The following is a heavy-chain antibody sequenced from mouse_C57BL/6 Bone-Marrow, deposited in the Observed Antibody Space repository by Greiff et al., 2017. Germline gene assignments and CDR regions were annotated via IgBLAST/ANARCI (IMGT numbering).Heavy chain of an antibody. CDR3: ARSTVVATEPYYAMDY. CDR1: GYTFTGYW. Sequence: QVQLKESGAELMKPGASVKLSCKATGYTFTGYWIEWVKQRPGHGLEWIGEILPGSGSTNYNEKFKGKATLTVDTSSSTAYMELHSLTSEDSAVYFCARSTVVATEPYYAMDYWGQGTSVTVSS. D-gene: IGHD1-1*01. V-gene: IGHV1-9*01. J-gene: IGHJ4*01. CDR2: ILPGSGST.